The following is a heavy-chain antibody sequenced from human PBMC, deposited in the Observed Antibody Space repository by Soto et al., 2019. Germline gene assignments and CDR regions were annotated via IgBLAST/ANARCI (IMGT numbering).Heavy chain of an antibody. CDR2: IIPIFGTA. CDR3: ARVAVAGTGWFVP. Sequence: SVKVSCKASGGTFSSYAISWVRQAPGQGLEWMGGIIPIFGTANYAQKFQGRVTITADKSTSTAYMELSSLRSEDTAVYYCARVAVAGTGWFVPWGQGTLVTVFS. D-gene: IGHD6-19*01. CDR1: GGTFSSYA. V-gene: IGHV1-69*06. J-gene: IGHJ5*02.